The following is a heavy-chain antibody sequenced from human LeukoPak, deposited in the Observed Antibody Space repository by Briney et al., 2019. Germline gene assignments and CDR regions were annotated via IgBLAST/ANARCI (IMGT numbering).Heavy chain of an antibody. V-gene: IGHV3-48*01. Sequence: GGSLRLSCVASGFTFRTYRMHWVREAPGKGLEGVSYISSDSRNIYYADSVKGRFTISRDNAKNSLFLHMNSLRSEDTAVYYCARAFYSSSWAPLDFWGQGTLLTVSS. CDR1: GFTFRTYR. J-gene: IGHJ4*02. CDR3: ARAFYSSSWAPLDF. CDR2: ISSDSRNI. D-gene: IGHD6-13*01.